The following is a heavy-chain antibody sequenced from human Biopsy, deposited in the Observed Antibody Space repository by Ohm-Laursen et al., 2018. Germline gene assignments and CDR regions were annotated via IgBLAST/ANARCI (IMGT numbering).Heavy chain of an antibody. CDR2: NIPILGTG. CDR3: ATKLTGYFHH. D-gene: IGHD3-9*01. V-gene: IGHV1-69*06. CDR1: GGTLSNYG. J-gene: IGHJ1*01. Sequence: SVKVSCKPPGGTLSNYGVNWVRQAPGQGLEWLGGNIPILGTGNYAQKFQDRVTVAADTSTSTATMELRSLRSDDTAVYYCATKLTGYFHHWGQGTLVIVSS.